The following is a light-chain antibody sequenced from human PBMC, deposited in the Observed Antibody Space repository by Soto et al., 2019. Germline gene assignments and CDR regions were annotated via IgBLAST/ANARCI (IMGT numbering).Light chain of an antibody. J-gene: IGLJ1*01. V-gene: IGLV1-40*01. Sequence: QSVLTQPPSVSGAPGQRVTISCTGGSSNIEAGYDVHWYQQLPGTAPKLLIYGNSNRPSGVPDRFSGSKSGTSASLAITGLQAEDEADYYCQSYDSSLSGHVFGTGPKVTVL. CDR2: GNS. CDR3: QSYDSSLSGHV. CDR1: SSNIEAGYD.